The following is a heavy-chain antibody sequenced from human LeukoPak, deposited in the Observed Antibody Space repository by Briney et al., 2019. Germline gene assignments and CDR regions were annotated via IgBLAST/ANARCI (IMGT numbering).Heavy chain of an antibody. Sequence: SQTLSFTCTVSGGCISSGSYYRSSIRQPPGKVLEWIRRIYTSRSTNYNPSLKSRVAISLARSKYQFSLKLSSVTAADTAVYYCAGLRYFVWLPRAYCYGMDVWGQGTTVTVSS. CDR3: AGLRYFVWLPRAYCYGMDV. CDR2: IYTSRST. CDR1: GGCISSGSYY. J-gene: IGHJ6*02. V-gene: IGHV4-61*02. D-gene: IGHD3-9*01.